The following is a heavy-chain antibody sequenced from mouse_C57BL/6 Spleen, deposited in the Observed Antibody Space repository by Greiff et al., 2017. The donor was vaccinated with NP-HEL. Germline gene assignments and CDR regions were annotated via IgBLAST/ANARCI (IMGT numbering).Heavy chain of an antibody. CDR3: TRDQDYGSGFDY. V-gene: IGHV5-9-1*02. J-gene: IGHJ2*01. Sequence: EVMLVESGEGLVKPGGSLKLSCAASGFTFSSYAMSWVRQTPEKRLEWVAYISSGGDYIYYADTVKGRFTISRDNARNTLYLQMSSLKSEDTAMYYCTRDQDYGSGFDYWGQGTTLTVSS. CDR2: ISSGGDYI. CDR1: GFTFSSYA. D-gene: IGHD1-1*01.